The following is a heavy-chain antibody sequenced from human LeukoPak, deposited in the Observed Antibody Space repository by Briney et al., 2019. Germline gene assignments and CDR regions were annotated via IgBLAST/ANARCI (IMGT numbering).Heavy chain of an antibody. CDR3: ASGGNRDY. V-gene: IGHV4-59*01. CDR2: IYYSGST. CDR1: GGSSSSYY. Sequence: SETLSLTCTVSGGSSSSYYWSWIRQPPGKGLEWIGYIYYSGSTNYNPSLKSRVTISVDTSKNQFSLKLSSVTAADTAVYYCASGGNRDYWGQGTLVTVSS. J-gene: IGHJ4*02. D-gene: IGHD4-23*01.